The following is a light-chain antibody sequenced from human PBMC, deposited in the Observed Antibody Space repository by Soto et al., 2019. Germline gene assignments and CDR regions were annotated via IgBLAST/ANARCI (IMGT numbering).Light chain of an antibody. CDR1: QTIRTY. J-gene: IGKJ4*01. CDR2: NAP. V-gene: IGKV1-39*01. Sequence: IQLTQYPSSLSASVGDTVTLTCRASQTIRTYLLWYQQKPGKAPNLLIYNAPTLHSGVPSKFSGSGSGTDFTLTINGLHHDDFATYHCQQTYSDISFGGGTKVDIK. CDR3: QQTYSDIS.